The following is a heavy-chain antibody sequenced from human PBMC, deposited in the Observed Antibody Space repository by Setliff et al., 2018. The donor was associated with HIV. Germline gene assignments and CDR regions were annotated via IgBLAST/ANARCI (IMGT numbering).Heavy chain of an antibody. CDR2: IYYSGST. CDR3: ARYSPRGYTLTGPY. J-gene: IGHJ4*02. CDR1: GGSVSSGSYY. Sequence: KPSETLSLTCTVSGGSVSSGSYYWSWIRQPPGKGLEWIGYIYYSGSTNHNPSLKSRVTISLDTSKNQFSLKLTSVTAADTAVYYCARYSPRGYTLTGPYWGQGTLVTVSS. D-gene: IGHD6-25*01. V-gene: IGHV4-61*01.